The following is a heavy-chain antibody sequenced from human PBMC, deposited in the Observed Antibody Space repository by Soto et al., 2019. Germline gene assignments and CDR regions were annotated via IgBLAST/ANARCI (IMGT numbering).Heavy chain of an antibody. CDR2: FDPEDGET. Sequence: ASVKVSCKVSGYTLTESSMHWVRQSPGKGLEWMGGFDPEDGETIYAQKFQGRVTMTEDTSTDTAYMELSSLRSEDTAVYYCATTPKQYYYDSRGYYGMDVWGQGTTVTVSS. J-gene: IGHJ6*02. CDR1: GYTLTESS. V-gene: IGHV1-24*01. CDR3: ATTPKQYYYDSRGYYGMDV. D-gene: IGHD3-22*01.